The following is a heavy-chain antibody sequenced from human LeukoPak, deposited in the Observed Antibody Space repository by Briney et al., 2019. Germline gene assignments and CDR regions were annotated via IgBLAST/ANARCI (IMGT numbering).Heavy chain of an antibody. V-gene: IGHV1-3*01. CDR1: GYTFTSYA. Sequence: ASVTVSCTASGYTFTSYAMHWVRQAPGQRLEWMGWINAGNGNTKYSQKFQGRVTITRDTSASTAYTELSSLRSEDTAVYYCARDWVSGWFGDSDYWGQGTLVTVSS. CDR2: INAGNGNT. J-gene: IGHJ4*02. D-gene: IGHD3-10*01. CDR3: ARDWVSGWFGDSDY.